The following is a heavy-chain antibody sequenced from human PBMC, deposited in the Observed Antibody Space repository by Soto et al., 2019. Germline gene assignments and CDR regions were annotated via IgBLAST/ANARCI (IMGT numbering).Heavy chain of an antibody. CDR2: IYHSGST. CDR3: ASRGDIVLVPAASYYYYGMDV. J-gene: IGHJ6*02. V-gene: IGHV4-4*02. Sequence: QVQLQESGPGLVKPSGTLSLTCAVSGGSISSSNWWSWVRQPPGKGLEWIGEIYHSGSTNYNPSLKRRVTIAVDKSKNQFSLKLSSVTAADTAVYYCASRGDIVLVPAASYYYYGMDVWGQGTTVTVSS. CDR1: GGSISSSNW. D-gene: IGHD2-2*01.